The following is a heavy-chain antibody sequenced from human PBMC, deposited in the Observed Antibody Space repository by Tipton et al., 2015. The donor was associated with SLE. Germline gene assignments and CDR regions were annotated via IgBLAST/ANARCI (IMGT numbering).Heavy chain of an antibody. J-gene: IGHJ4*02. V-gene: IGHV4-39*07. CDR2: IYYSGST. D-gene: IGHD6-19*01. Sequence: TLSLTCTVSGGSISSSSYYWGWIRQPPGKGLEWIGSIYYSGSTYYNPSLKSRVTISVDTSKNQFSLKLSSVTAADTAVYYCAGGSGSGWLDCWGQGTLVTVSS. CDR1: GGSISSSSYY. CDR3: AGGSGSGWLDC.